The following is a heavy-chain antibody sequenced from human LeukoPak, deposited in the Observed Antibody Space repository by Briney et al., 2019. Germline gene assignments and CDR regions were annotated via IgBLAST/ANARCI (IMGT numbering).Heavy chain of an antibody. V-gene: IGHV1-69*06. D-gene: IGHD2-21*02. J-gene: IGHJ3*02. CDR1: GGTFSSYA. CDR2: IITIFGTA. CDR3: ARDAPLAYCGGDCYEAFDI. Sequence: SVTVSCKASGGTFSSYAMSWARQAPGQGVEWMGRIITIFGTANYEQRFQGRVTITADKSTTTAYMELSSLTSEDTAVYYCARDAPLAYCGGDCYEAFDIWGQGTMVTVSS.